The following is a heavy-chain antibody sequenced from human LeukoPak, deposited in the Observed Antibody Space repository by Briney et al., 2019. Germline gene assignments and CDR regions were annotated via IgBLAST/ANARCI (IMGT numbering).Heavy chain of an antibody. CDR1: GYTFPSYG. CDR3: ARRLRGTGRNYYYYMDT. D-gene: IGHD6-25*01. V-gene: IGHV1-8*02. Sequence: GASVKVSCKASGYTFPSYGINWVRHATGQGLEWMGWMNPNSGNTGYAQKFQGRVTMTRNTSISTAYMELSSLRSVDRAVYCCARRLRGTGRNYYYYMDTWGKGNTVTVSS. CDR2: MNPNSGNT. J-gene: IGHJ6*03.